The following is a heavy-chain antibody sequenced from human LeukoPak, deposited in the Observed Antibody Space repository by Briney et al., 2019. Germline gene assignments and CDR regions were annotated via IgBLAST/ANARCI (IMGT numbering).Heavy chain of an antibody. V-gene: IGHV4-59*01. Sequence: SETLSLTCTVSGGSISSYYWSWLRQPPGKGLEWIGYIYYSGSTYYNPSLKSRVTISIDTSKKQFSLKLSSVTAADTAVYYCARYDSNTYTFDYWGQGTLVTVSS. CDR2: IYYSGST. CDR1: GGSISSYY. J-gene: IGHJ4*02. CDR3: ARYDSNTYTFDY. D-gene: IGHD3-22*01.